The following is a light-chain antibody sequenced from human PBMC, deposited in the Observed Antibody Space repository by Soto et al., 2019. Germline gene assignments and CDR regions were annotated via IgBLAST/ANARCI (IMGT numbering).Light chain of an antibody. CDR2: GAS. V-gene: IGKV1-39*01. CDR3: QQFYYYPHT. J-gene: IGKJ2*01. CDR1: HTIATY. Sequence: EIQMTQSPSSLSASVGDTVTLTCRASHTIATYLNWYRQKPGKVPEVLIYGASSLQPGVPARFTGSGYGTDFTLTISSLQPEDFATYFCQQFYYYPHTFGQGTKLEV.